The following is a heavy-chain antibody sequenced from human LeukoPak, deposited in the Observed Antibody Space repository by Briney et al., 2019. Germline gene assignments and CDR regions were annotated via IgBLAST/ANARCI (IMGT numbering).Heavy chain of an antibody. J-gene: IGHJ4*02. CDR3: ARELQEMATRFFDY. V-gene: IGHV3-20*04. D-gene: IGHD5-24*01. CDR1: GFTFDDYG. Sequence: PGGSLRLSCAASGFTFDDYGMSWVRQSPGKGLEWVSGINWNGGGTGYAESVKGRFTISRDNAKNSLCLQMNSLRAEDTALYYCARELQEMATRFFDYWGQGTLVTVSS. CDR2: INWNGGGT.